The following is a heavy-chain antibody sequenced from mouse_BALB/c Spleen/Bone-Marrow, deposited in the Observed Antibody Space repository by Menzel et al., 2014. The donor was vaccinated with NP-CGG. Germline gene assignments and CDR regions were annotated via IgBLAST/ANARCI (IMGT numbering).Heavy chain of an antibody. CDR2: INPDSKTK. CDR1: GFDFRTYW. V-gene: IGHV4-1*02. D-gene: IGHD1-1*01. Sequence: EVKVVESGGGLVQPGGFLKLSCAASGFDFRTYWMSLVRQAPGKGLEWIGEINPDSKTKNYAPSLKDKFIISRDNAKNTLYLQMSKVRSEDTALYYCARMGYYGWLAYWGQGTLVTVSA. CDR3: ARMGYYGWLAY. J-gene: IGHJ3*01.